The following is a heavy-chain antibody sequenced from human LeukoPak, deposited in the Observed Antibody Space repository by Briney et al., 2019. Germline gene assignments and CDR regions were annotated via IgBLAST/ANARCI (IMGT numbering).Heavy chain of an antibody. CDR1: GYTFTSYG. D-gene: IGHD2-15*01. J-gene: IGHJ4*02. CDR3: ARVGSGWALGVVVVAATPLVDY. Sequence: ASVKVSCKASGYTFTSYGISWVRQAPGQGLEWMGWISAYSGNTNYAQKLQGRVTMTTDTSTSTAYMELRSLRSDDTAVYYCARVGSGWALGVVVVAATPLVDYWGQGTLVTVSS. CDR2: ISAYSGNT. V-gene: IGHV1-18*01.